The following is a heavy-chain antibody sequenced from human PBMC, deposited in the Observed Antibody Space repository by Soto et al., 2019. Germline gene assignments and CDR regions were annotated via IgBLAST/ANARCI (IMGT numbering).Heavy chain of an antibody. CDR2: INPNSGDT. V-gene: IGHV1-2*02. J-gene: IGHJ4*02. D-gene: IGHD2-15*01. CDR1: GYVFTAYS. CDR3: AREASAVVSLDY. Sequence: ASVKVSCKASGYVFTAYSMHWVLQAPGQGLEWLGWINPNSGDTIYAQKFQDRVTMTCDTSVSTAYLELSSLSSDDTALYYCAREASAVVSLDYRGQGTLVTVSS.